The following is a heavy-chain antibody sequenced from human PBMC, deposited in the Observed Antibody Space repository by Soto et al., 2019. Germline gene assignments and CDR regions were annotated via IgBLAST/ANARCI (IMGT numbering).Heavy chain of an antibody. J-gene: IGHJ6*02. V-gene: IGHV4-30-4*01. Sequence: QVQLQESGPGLVKPSQTLSLTCTVSGGSINSGDYHWSWVGQSPGKGLEWIGYIYYSGYTYYNPSLKSRLSMSEDTATSPCSQSLTSVTATDTAVYFCARERVGCGISYYPVDVWGQGTTVTVSS. D-gene: IGHD2-15*01. CDR2: IYYSGYT. CDR3: ARERVGCGISYYPVDV. CDR1: GGSINSGDYH.